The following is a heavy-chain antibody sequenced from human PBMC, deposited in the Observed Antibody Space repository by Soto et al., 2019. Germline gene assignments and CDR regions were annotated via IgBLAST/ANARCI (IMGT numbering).Heavy chain of an antibody. V-gene: IGHV3-53*01. CDR2: IYRGGST. CDR3: EIYIAVAAIDY. Sequence: ACSLRLSFSDCCFTVGSHYXSCVRQAPGKGLEWVSVIYRGGSTYYAYSVKGRFTISRDNSKNTLYLQMNSLRAQDTAVSYCEIYIAVAAIDYWGQGTLVSDSS. J-gene: IGHJ4*02. CDR1: CFTVGSHY. D-gene: IGHD6-19*01.